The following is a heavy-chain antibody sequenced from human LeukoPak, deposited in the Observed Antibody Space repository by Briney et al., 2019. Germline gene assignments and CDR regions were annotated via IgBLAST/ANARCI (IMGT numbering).Heavy chain of an antibody. CDR2: IKSKTDGGTT. J-gene: IGHJ6*03. Sequence: KPGGSLRLSCAASGFTFSNAWMSWVRQAPGKGLEWVGRIKSKTDGGTTDYAAPVKGRFTISRDDPKNTLYLQMNSLKTEDTAVYYCTTRYCSSTSCYISNFYYYYYMDVWGKGTTVTVSS. V-gene: IGHV3-15*01. D-gene: IGHD2-2*02. CDR3: TTRYCSSTSCYISNFYYYYYMDV. CDR1: GFTFSNAW.